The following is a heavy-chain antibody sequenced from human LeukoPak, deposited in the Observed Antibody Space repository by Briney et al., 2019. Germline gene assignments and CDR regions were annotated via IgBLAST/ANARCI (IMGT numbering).Heavy chain of an antibody. CDR3: ARGPGISGDHIYPDY. CDR2: IYESGST. CDR1: GYSIGSGKY. J-gene: IGHJ4*02. D-gene: IGHD2-21*01. Sequence: SETLSLTCSVSGYSIGSGKYWAWIRQTPGKGLEWIGSIYESGSTYYTPSLKSRATMSVDTSKNQFSLSLTSVAAADTAVYFCARGPGISGDHIYPDYWGQGIQVTVSS. V-gene: IGHV4-38-2*02.